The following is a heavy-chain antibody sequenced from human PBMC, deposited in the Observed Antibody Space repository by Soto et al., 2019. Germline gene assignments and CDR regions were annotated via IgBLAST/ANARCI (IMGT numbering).Heavy chain of an antibody. V-gene: IGHV3-74*01. D-gene: IGHD3-10*01. CDR2: INGDGTRA. CDR1: GFTFRNQW. CDR3: ARGGEAGRGDARDI. Sequence: EVQLEESGGGSVQLGESLRVSCVASGFTFRNQWMHWVRQVPGKGLVWVCRINGDGTRASYADFVKGRFTISRDNAQTLLFLQLNSLRVDDTGVYHCARGGEAGRGDARDIWGPGTTVAVSS. J-gene: IGHJ6*02.